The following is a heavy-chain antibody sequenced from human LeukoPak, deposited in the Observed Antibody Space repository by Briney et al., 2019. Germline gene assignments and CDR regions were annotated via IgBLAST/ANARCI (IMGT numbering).Heavy chain of an antibody. CDR2: INPSGGST. J-gene: IGHJ4*02. V-gene: IGHV1-46*01. D-gene: IGHD3-22*01. CDR1: GYTFTSYY. Sequence: ASVKVSCKASGYTFTSYYMHWVRQAPGQGLEWMGIINPSGGSTSYAQKFQGRVTMTRDTSTSTVYMELSSLRSEDTAVYYCARDRYYDSSGVYYFDYWGQGTLVTVSS. CDR3: ARDRYYDSSGVYYFDY.